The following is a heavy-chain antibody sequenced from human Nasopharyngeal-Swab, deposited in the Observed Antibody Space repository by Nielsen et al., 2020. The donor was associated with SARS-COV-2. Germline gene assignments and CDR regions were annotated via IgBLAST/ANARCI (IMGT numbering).Heavy chain of an antibody. D-gene: IGHD6-19*01. J-gene: IGHJ4*02. V-gene: IGHV1-46*01. Sequence: ASVKVSCKTSGYTFSNYYMHWVRQAPGQGLEWMGLIHPSGVRTIYPQKFQGRVSMTRDTSTSTVYMELSSLTSGDTAMYYCARDLSDVTVAVSGTVGFDCWGQGTLVTVSS. CDR3: ARDLSDVTVAVSGTVGFDC. CDR2: IHPSGVRT. CDR1: GYTFSNYY.